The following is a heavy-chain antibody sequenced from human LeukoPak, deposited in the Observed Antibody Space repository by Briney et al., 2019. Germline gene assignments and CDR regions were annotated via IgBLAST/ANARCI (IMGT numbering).Heavy chain of an antibody. D-gene: IGHD3-9*01. Sequence: SETLSLTCTVSGGSISSYYWTWIRQPPGKGLEYIGYIYYSGSTNYTPSLKGRVTISVDTSKNQFSLKLSSVTAADTAVYYRARDRIRYLDYWGQGTLVTVSS. CDR2: IYYSGST. J-gene: IGHJ4*02. V-gene: IGHV4-59*01. CDR3: ARDRIRYLDY. CDR1: GGSISSYY.